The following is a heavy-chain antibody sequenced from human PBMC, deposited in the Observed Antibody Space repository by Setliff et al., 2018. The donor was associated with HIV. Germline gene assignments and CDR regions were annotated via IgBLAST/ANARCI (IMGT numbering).Heavy chain of an antibody. Sequence: GGSLRLSCAASGFTFSSYWMSWVRQAPGKGLEWVANIKQDGSEEYYVDSVKGRFTISRDNAKNSLYLQMNSLRAEDTAVYYCASHFGYCSSTSCGWYGDYWGQGTLVTVSS. D-gene: IGHD2-2*01. CDR3: ASHFGYCSSTSCGWYGDY. CDR1: GFTFSSYW. V-gene: IGHV3-7*05. J-gene: IGHJ4*02. CDR2: IKQDGSEE.